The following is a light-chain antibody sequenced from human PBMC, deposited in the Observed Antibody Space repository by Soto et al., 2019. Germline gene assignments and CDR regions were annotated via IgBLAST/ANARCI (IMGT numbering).Light chain of an antibody. V-gene: IGLV2-8*01. CDR2: EVS. J-gene: IGLJ2*01. CDR1: SSDVGGYNY. CDR3: SSYAGSNNVI. Sequence: QSALTQPPSASGSPGQSVTISCTGTSSDVGGYNYVSWYQQHSGKAPKLMIYEVSKRPSGVPDRFSGSKSGNTASLTVSGLQAEDEAGYYCSSYAGSNNVIFGGGTKLTVL.